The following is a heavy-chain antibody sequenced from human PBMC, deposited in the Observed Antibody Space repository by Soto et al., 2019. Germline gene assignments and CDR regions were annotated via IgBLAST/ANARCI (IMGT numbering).Heavy chain of an antibody. Sequence: PGGSLRLSCAASGFTFSSYAMSWVRQAPGKGLEWVSAISGSGGSTYYADSVKGRFTISRDNSKNTLYLQMNSLRAEDTAVYYCAKRWGYCSSTSCYIYYGMDVWGQGTTVTVSS. CDR2: ISGSGGST. D-gene: IGHD2-2*02. J-gene: IGHJ6*02. CDR1: GFTFSSYA. CDR3: AKRWGYCSSTSCYIYYGMDV. V-gene: IGHV3-23*01.